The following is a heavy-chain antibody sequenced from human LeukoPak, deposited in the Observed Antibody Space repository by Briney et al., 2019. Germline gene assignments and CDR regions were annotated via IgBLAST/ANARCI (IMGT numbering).Heavy chain of an antibody. CDR3: ARGSSSDQEAIVVVPAAFTGGFDP. V-gene: IGHV4-39*07. Sequence: SETLSLTCTVPGGPISSSRYYWGWIRQPPGRGLEWIGSIYYSGSIYYNPSLKSRVTISVDTSKNQFSLKLSSVTAADTAVYYCARGSSSDQEAIVVVPAAFTGGFDPWGQGTLVTVSS. CDR2: IYYSGSI. CDR1: GGPISSSRYY. J-gene: IGHJ5*02. D-gene: IGHD2-2*01.